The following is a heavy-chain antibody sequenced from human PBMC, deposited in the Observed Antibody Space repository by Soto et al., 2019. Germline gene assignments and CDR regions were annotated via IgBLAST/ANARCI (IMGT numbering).Heavy chain of an antibody. V-gene: IGHV3-30*03. D-gene: IGHD3-16*01. J-gene: IGHJ2*01. CDR1: GFTFSSYW. Sequence: GSLRLSCAASGFTFSSYWMHWVRQAPGKGLECVAVISYDGKQTYYADSVKGRFTISKDKSKRTLFLQMNSLRVYDTAVYYCARDGWGSNWYFDLWGRGTPVTVSS. CDR2: ISYDGKQT. CDR3: ARDGWGSNWYFDL.